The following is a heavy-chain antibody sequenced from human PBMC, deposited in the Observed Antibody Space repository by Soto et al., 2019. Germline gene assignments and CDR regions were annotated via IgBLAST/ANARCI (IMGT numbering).Heavy chain of an antibody. D-gene: IGHD2-2*01. CDR3: ARSEVDIVVVPAAIWFDP. J-gene: IGHJ5*02. Sequence: ASVKVSCKASEYTFTGYYMHWVRQAPGQGLEWMGWINPNSGGTNYAQKFQGWVTMTRDTSISTAYMELSRLRSDDTAVYYCARSEVDIVVVPAAIWFDPWGQGTLVTAPQ. V-gene: IGHV1-2*04. CDR2: INPNSGGT. CDR1: EYTFTGYY.